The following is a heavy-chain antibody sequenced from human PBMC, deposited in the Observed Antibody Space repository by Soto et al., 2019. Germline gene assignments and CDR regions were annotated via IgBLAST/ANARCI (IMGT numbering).Heavy chain of an antibody. V-gene: IGHV1-69*06. Sequence: QVQLVQSGAEVKKPGSSVKVSCKASGGTFSSYAISWVRQAPGQGLEWMGGIIPIFGTANYAQKFQGRVTINAEKSTSTAYMELSSLRSEDTAVYYCARGGGVVPAAMGATDGMDVWGQGTTVTVSS. CDR1: GGTFSSYA. CDR3: ARGGGVVPAAMGATDGMDV. D-gene: IGHD2-2*01. CDR2: IIPIFGTA. J-gene: IGHJ6*02.